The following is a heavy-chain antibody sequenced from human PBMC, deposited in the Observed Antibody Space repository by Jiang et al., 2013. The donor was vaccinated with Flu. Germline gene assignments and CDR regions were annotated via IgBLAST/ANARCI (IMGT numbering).Heavy chain of an antibody. Sequence: KPTQTLTLTCTVSGFSLSNARMGVSWIRQPPGKALEWLAHIFSNDEKSYSTSLKSRLTISKDTSKSQVVPTMTNMDPVDTATYYCARILLHYYDSSGYFFDYWGQGTLVTVSS. J-gene: IGHJ4*02. CDR2: IFSNDEK. D-gene: IGHD3-22*01. V-gene: IGHV2-26*01. CDR3: ARILLHYYDSSGYFFDY. CDR1: GFSLSNARMG.